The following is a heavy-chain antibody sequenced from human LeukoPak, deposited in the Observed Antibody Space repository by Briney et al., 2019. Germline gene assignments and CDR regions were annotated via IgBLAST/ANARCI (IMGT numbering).Heavy chain of an antibody. CDR3: ARVYGDHYGSGVTDY. J-gene: IGHJ4*02. D-gene: IGHD3-10*01. CDR2: INPNSGGT. CDR1: GYTFTDYC. Sequence: ASVKVSCKASGYTFTDYCMHWVRQAPGQGLECMGWINPNSGGTNYAQKFQGRVTMTRDTPISTAYMELSRLRSDDTAVYYCARVYGDHYGSGVTDYWGQGTLVTVSS. V-gene: IGHV1-2*02.